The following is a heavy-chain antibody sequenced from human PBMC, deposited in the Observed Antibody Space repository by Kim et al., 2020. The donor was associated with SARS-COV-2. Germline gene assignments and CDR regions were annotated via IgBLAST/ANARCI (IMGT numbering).Heavy chain of an antibody. J-gene: IGHJ4*02. Sequence: GGSLRLSCAASGFTFNTYWMHWVRQAPGKGLVWVSTIKGDGSISTYADSVKGRFTISRENAKNALYLQINSLRVEDTALYYCASDLGYTYLDYWGQGTLVTVSS. D-gene: IGHD5-12*01. V-gene: IGHV3-74*03. CDR2: IKGDGSIS. CDR3: ASDLGYTYLDY. CDR1: GFTFNTYW.